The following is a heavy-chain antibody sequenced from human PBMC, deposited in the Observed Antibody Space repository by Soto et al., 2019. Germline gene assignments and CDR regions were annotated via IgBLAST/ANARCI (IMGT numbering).Heavy chain of an antibody. J-gene: IGHJ4*02. CDR2: IWYDGSNK. CDR3: ARWEGTGRGFDY. CDR1: GSTFSSYG. V-gene: IGHV3-33*01. D-gene: IGHD3-10*01. Sequence: QVQLVESGGGVVQPGRSLRLSCAASGSTFSSYGMHWVRQAPGKGLEWVALIWYDGSNKDYADSVKGRFTISRDNVKNKLYLQMNSLIAEDTAVYYCARWEGTGRGFDYWGQGTLVTVSS.